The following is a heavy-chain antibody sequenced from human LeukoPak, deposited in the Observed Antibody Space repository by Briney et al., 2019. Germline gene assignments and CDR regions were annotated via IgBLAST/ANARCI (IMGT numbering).Heavy chain of an antibody. J-gene: IGHJ5*02. Sequence: ASVKVSCKASGYTFTGYYMHWVRQAPGQGLEWMGWINPNSGGTNYAQDFHGRVTMTRDTSISTAHMELSRLRSDDTAVYCCARAGDSGNLAWGQGTLVTVSS. CDR1: GYTFTGYY. CDR2: INPNSGGT. D-gene: IGHD1-26*01. CDR3: ARAGDSGNLA. V-gene: IGHV1-2*02.